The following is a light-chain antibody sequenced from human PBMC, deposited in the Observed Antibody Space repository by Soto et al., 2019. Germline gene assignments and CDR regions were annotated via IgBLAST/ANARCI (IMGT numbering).Light chain of an antibody. Sequence: QSALTQPRSVAGSPGQSVTISCTGTSSDVGGYNYVSWYQQHPGKAPKLMIYDVSKRPSGVPDRFSGSKSGNTASLTISGLPAEDEADYYFCSYAGSYTGVFGGGTQLTVL. V-gene: IGLV2-11*01. J-gene: IGLJ3*02. CDR3: CSYAGSYTGV. CDR2: DVS. CDR1: SSDVGGYNY.